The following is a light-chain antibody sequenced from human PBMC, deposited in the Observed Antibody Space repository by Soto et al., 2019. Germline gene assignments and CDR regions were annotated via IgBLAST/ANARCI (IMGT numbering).Light chain of an antibody. V-gene: IGKV3D-15*02. CDR3: QQYSFLPRT. J-gene: IGKJ1*01. CDR2: GAS. Sequence: EIVMTQSPATLSASPGERAPLSCRASQSVGSNLAWYRQKPGQAPRLLIYGASTRATGIPDRFGGSGSGTDFTLTISRLEPEDFAVYYCQQYSFLPRTFGQGTKVDIK. CDR1: QSVGSN.